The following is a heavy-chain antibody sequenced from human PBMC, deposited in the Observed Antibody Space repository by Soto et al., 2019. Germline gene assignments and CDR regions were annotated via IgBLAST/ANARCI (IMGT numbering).Heavy chain of an antibody. CDR3: ARGRYCLTGRCFPNWFDS. CDR2: IYKSATT. CDR1: GDSISNLDYF. Sequence: QVQLLESGPGLVKPSQTLSLTCSVSGDSISNLDYFWAWIRQPPGQALEYIGYIYKSATTYYNPSFESRAAISVDTAKSQFSLNLTSVTAADTAVYFCARGRYCLTGRCFPNWFDSWGQGALVTVSS. J-gene: IGHJ5*01. V-gene: IGHV4-30-4*01. D-gene: IGHD7-27*01.